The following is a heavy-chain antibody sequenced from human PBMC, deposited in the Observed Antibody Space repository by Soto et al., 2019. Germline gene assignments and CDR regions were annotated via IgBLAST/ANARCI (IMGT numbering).Heavy chain of an antibody. V-gene: IGHV1-69*01. CDR2: IIPIFGTA. CDR3: ARDLRAARSYYYYVMDV. J-gene: IGHJ6*02. CDR1: GGTFSSYA. Sequence: QVQLVQSGAEVKKPGSSVKVSCKASGGTFSSYAISWVRQAPGQGLEWMGGIIPIFGTANYAQKFQGRVTITADESTSIAYMELSSLRSEDTAVYYCARDLRAARSYYYYVMDVWGQGTTVTVSS. D-gene: IGHD6-6*01.